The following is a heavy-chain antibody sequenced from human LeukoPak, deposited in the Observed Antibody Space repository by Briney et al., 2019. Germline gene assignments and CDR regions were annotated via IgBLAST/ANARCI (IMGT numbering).Heavy chain of an antibody. CDR1: GFTFSTYW. D-gene: IGHD6-19*01. Sequence: PGGSLRLSCSASGFTFSTYWMSWVRQAPGKGLEWVANMKRDGSEIYYVDSVKGRFTISRDNAKNSLFLQMNSLRAEGTAVYYCARSTVAGPYFDYWGQGTLVTVSS. J-gene: IGHJ4*02. V-gene: IGHV3-7*01. CDR2: MKRDGSEI. CDR3: ARSTVAGPYFDY.